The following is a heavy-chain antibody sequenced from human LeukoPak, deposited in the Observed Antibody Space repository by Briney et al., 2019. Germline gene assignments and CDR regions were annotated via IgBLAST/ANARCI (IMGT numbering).Heavy chain of an antibody. D-gene: IGHD3-22*01. V-gene: IGHV4-4*07. CDR3: ASMNYYDSSVVDY. Sequence: SETLSLTCTVSGGSISSYYWSWIRQPAGKGLEWIGRIYISGSTNYNPSLKSRVTISVDTSKNQFSLKLTSVTAADTAVYYCASMNYYDSSVVDYWGQGTLVTVSS. CDR1: GGSISSYY. CDR2: IYISGST. J-gene: IGHJ4*02.